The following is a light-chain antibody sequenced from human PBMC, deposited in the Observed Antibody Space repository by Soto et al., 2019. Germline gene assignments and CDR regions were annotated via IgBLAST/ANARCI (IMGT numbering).Light chain of an antibody. CDR3: QQYGAATWT. CDR1: HSVTNSF. J-gene: IGKJ1*01. Sequence: EVVLTQSPATVSLSPGDTATLSCRASHSVTNSFLAWYQHKPGQAPRLLIYGASTRATGSPDRFSGSGSVTDFTLTSSSLEPEDFAVYCCQQYGAATWTFCQGTRVDIK. CDR2: GAS. V-gene: IGKV3-20*01.